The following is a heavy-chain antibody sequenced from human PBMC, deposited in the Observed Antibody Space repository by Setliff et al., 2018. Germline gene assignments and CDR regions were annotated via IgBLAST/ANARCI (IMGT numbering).Heavy chain of an antibody. Sequence: ASVKVSCKASGYTFTKNAIHWLRQAPGQRPEWMGWINTDNGNTRYSQNFQDRVIITRDTSATTAFVELSSLRSDDTAVYFCARGSRPLWGAWGQGTLVTVSS. D-gene: IGHD5-18*01. J-gene: IGHJ5*02. V-gene: IGHV1-3*04. CDR1: GYTFTKNA. CDR3: ARGSRPLWGA. CDR2: INTDNGNT.